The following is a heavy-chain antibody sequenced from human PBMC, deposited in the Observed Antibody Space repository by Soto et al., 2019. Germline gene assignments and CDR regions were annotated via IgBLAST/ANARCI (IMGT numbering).Heavy chain of an antibody. Sequence: QVQLVQSGAEVQTPGSSVKVSCKASGGTFSSYAISWVRQAPGQGLEWMGGIIPIFGTANYAQKFQGRVTITAAESTSTAYMELSRLRSEVTAVYYCARVYSGSFRLYYGMDVWGQGTTVTVSS. CDR3: ARVYSGSFRLYYGMDV. D-gene: IGHD3-10*01. V-gene: IGHV1-69*01. J-gene: IGHJ6*02. CDR1: GGTFSSYA. CDR2: IIPIFGTA.